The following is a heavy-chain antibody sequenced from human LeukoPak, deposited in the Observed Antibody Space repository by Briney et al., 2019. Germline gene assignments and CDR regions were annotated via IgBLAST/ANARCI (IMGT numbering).Heavy chain of an antibody. Sequence: GGSLRLSCVASGFTFSSYWMSWVRQAPGKGLEWVANIKQDGSEKYYLDSVKGRFTISRDNSKNSQNLQMNSLRAEDTAVYYCARAEWFGVVTGAFDIWGQGTVVTVSS. D-gene: IGHD3-10*01. CDR3: ARAEWFGVVTGAFDI. CDR1: GFTFSSYW. CDR2: IKQDGSEK. J-gene: IGHJ3*02. V-gene: IGHV3-7*01.